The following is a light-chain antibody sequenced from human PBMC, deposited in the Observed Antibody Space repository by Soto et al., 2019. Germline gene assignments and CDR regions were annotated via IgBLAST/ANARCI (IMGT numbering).Light chain of an antibody. CDR2: KAS. V-gene: IGKV1-5*03. J-gene: IGKJ1*01. CDR3: QHYNSYSGA. Sequence: DIQMTQSPSTLSASLVYRFTITCLASQTISSWLAWYQQKPGKAPKLLIYKASTLKSGVPSRFSGSGSGTEFTLTISSLRPDDFATYYCQHYNSYSGAFGQGTKVDI. CDR1: QTISSW.